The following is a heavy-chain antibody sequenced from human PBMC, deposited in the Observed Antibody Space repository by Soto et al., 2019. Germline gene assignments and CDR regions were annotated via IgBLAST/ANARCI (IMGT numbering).Heavy chain of an antibody. CDR1: GFTFDDYA. V-gene: IGHV3-9*01. D-gene: IGHD3-22*01. J-gene: IGHJ3*02. CDR3: AKVGDYDSSGYGTYAFDI. CDR2: ISWNSGSI. Sequence: EVQLVESGGGLVQPGRSLRLSCAASGFTFDDYAMHWVRQAPGKGLEWVSGISWNSGSIGYADSVKGRFTISRDNAKNSXXLQMNSLRAEDTALYYCAKVGDYDSSGYGTYAFDIWGQGTMVTVSS.